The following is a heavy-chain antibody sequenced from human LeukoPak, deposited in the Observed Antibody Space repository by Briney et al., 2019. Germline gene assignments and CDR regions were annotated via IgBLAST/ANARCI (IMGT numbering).Heavy chain of an antibody. Sequence: SETLSLTCNVSGGSVRNYYWSWIRQPPGKGLEWIGYIHYSGSTNYNPSLKSRVTISEDTSKNQFSLKLSSVTAADTAVYYCARLANWAQDDYWGQGALVTVSS. V-gene: IGHV4-59*08. CDR3: ARLANWAQDDY. CDR1: GGSVRNYY. J-gene: IGHJ4*02. CDR2: IHYSGST. D-gene: IGHD7-27*01.